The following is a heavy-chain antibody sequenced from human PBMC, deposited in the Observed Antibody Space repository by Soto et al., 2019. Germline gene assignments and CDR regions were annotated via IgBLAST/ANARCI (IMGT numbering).Heavy chain of an antibody. CDR3: ARDPGSRGNYYFDF. J-gene: IGHJ4*02. CDR2: ISSSSTYI. CDR1: GFTFTTYS. Sequence: EVQLVESGGGLVKPGGSLRLSCEASGFTFTTYSLNWVRQVPGKGLEWVSSISSSSTYIYYSDSVRGRFTISRDNAKNSLYLQINSLRAEDTAVYYCARDPGSRGNYYFDFWGQGTLVTVSS. V-gene: IGHV3-21*01. D-gene: IGHD6-13*01.